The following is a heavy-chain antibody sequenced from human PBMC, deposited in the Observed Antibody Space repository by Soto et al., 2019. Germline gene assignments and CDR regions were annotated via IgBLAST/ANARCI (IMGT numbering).Heavy chain of an antibody. D-gene: IGHD5-12*01. V-gene: IGHV4-61*01. CDR2: IYYSGST. CDR1: GGSVSSGSYY. CDR3: ASYSGYDLNWFDL. J-gene: IGHJ5*02. Sequence: SETLSLTCTVSGGSVSSGSYYWSWIRQPPGKGLEWIGYIYYSGSTNYNPSLKSRVTISVDTSKNQFSLKLSSVTAADTAVYYCASYSGYDLNWFDLSGQGSLVTGSA.